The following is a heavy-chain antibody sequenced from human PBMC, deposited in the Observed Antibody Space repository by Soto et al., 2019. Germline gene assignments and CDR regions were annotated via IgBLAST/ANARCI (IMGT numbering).Heavy chain of an antibody. V-gene: IGHV1-8*02. Sequence: QVQLVQSGAEVKKPGASVKVSCKASGYTFTDYDINWVRQATGQGLEWMGWMTPNSGNTGYAQKFQGRVTMTRDTTRITAYMELNSLTSEDTAVYYCARNLYNTGSFDHWGQGTLVTVSS. CDR2: MTPNSGNT. CDR3: ARNLYNTGSFDH. J-gene: IGHJ4*02. D-gene: IGHD3-10*01. CDR1: GYTFTDYD.